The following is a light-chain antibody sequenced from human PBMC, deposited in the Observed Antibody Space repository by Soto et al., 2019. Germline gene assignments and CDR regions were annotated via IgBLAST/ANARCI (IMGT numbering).Light chain of an antibody. V-gene: IGKV1-5*01. Sequence: DIQMTQSPSTLSASVGERVTITFRASQSISSWLAWYQQKPGKAPKLLIYDASSLESGVPSRFSGSGSGTEFTLTISSLQPDDFATYYCQQYNSYSTWTFGQGTKVDI. J-gene: IGKJ1*01. CDR2: DAS. CDR3: QQYNSYSTWT. CDR1: QSISSW.